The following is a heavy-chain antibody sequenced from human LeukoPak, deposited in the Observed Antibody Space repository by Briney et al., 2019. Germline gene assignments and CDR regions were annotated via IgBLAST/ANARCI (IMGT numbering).Heavy chain of an antibody. J-gene: IGHJ3*02. D-gene: IGHD2-2*01. CDR3: AGYCSSTSCSPDAFDI. CDR2: INPSGGST. CDR1: GYTFTSYY. Sequence: ASVKVSCKASGYTFTSYYMHWVRQAPGQGLEWMGIINPSGGSTSYAQKFQGRVTMTRDTSTSTVYMELSSLRSEDTAVYYCAGYCSSTSCSPDAFDIWGQGTMVTVSS. V-gene: IGHV1-46*01.